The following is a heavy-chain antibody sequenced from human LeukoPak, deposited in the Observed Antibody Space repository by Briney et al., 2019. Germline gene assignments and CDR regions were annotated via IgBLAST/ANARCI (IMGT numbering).Heavy chain of an antibody. CDR2: VSSSRSSI. J-gene: IGHJ4*02. V-gene: IGHV3-21*01. CDR1: GFTFSSYS. CDR3: ARGEMSAMLDY. Sequence: GGSLRLSCAASGFTFSSYSMNWGRQAPGKGLEWVSLVSSSRSSIYYADSVKGRFTISRDNAKKSLYLQMSSLRAEDTAVYYCARGEMSAMLDYWGQGTLVTVSS. D-gene: IGHD2-2*01.